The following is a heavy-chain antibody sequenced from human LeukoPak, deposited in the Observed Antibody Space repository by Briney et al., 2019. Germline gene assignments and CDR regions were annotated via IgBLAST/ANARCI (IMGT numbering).Heavy chain of an antibody. J-gene: IGHJ4*02. CDR3: AKDWDSSGYPDY. V-gene: IGHV3-43*02. Sequence: GGSLRLSCAAAGFTLDDYAMHWVRQAPGKGLEWVSLISGDGGRTYYADSVKGRFTISRDNSKNSLYLQMNSLRTVDTALYYCAKDWDSSGYPDYWGQGTLVTVSS. D-gene: IGHD3-22*01. CDR2: ISGDGGRT. CDR1: GFTLDDYA.